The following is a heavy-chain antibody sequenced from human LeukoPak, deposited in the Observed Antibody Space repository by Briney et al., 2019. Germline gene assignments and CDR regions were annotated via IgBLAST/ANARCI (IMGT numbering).Heavy chain of an antibody. V-gene: IGHV3-30*02. CDR1: EFSVGSNY. J-gene: IGHJ4*02. CDR3: AKDRPGETDY. CDR2: IRYDGSNK. Sequence: GGSLRLSCAASEFSVGSNYMTWVRQAPGKGLEWVAFIRYDGSNKYYADSVKGRFTISRDNSKNTLYLQMNSLRAEDTAVYYCAKDRPGETDYWGQGTLVTVSS.